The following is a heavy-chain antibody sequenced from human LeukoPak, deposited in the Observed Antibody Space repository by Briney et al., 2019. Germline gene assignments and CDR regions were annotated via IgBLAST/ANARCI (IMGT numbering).Heavy chain of an antibody. CDR3: ARDLYGGYSNDY. D-gene: IGHD5-12*01. CDR1: AFTFSTYS. J-gene: IGHJ4*02. Sequence: GGSLRLSCAASAFTFSTYSMNWVRQAPGKGLEWVSSISGSGGFIHYADSVRGRFTISKDNAKNSLYLQMNSLRAEDTAVYYCARDLYGGYSNDYWGQGTLVTVSS. CDR2: ISGSGGFI. V-gene: IGHV3-21*01.